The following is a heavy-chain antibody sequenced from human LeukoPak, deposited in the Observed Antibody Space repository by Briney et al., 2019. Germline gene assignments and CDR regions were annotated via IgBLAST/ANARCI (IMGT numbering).Heavy chain of an antibody. CDR3: ARGSGANYYDSSGYYSVYVDY. D-gene: IGHD3-22*01. CDR2: INHSGST. V-gene: IGHV4-34*01. J-gene: IGHJ4*02. CDR1: GGSFSGYY. Sequence: PSETLSLTCAVYGGSFSGYYWSWIRQPPGKGLEWIGEINHSGSTNYNPSLKSRVTISVDTSKNQFSLKLSSVTAADTAVYYCARGSGANYYDSSGYYSVYVDYWGQGTLVTVSS.